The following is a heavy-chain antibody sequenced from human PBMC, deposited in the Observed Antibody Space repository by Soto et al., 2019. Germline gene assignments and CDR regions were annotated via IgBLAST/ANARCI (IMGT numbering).Heavy chain of an antibody. V-gene: IGHV3-21*01. CDR2: ISSSSSYI. Sequence: EVQLVESGGGLVKPGGSLRLSCAASGFTFSSYSMNWVRQAPGKGLEWVSSISSSSSYIYYADSVKGRFTISRDNAKNSLYLQMNSLRAEDTAVYYCVRLLAEVATIGYYYYYGMDVWGQGTTVTVSS. J-gene: IGHJ6*02. CDR3: VRLLAEVATIGYYYYYGMDV. D-gene: IGHD5-12*01. CDR1: GFTFSSYS.